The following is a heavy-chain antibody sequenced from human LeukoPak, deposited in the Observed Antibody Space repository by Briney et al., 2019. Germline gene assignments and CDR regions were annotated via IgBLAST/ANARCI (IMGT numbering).Heavy chain of an antibody. CDR1: GFTFRIYD. D-gene: IGHD6-13*01. Sequence: GGSLRLSCAASGFTFRIYDMSWVRQAPGKGLEWVSGISGSGGSSTYYEDSVKGRFTTSRDNSKNTLYLQMNSLRAEDTAVYYCAKAIAVVGTQGIDHWGQGTLVTVSS. CDR2: ISGSGGSST. J-gene: IGHJ4*02. V-gene: IGHV3-23*01. CDR3: AKAIAVVGTQGIDH.